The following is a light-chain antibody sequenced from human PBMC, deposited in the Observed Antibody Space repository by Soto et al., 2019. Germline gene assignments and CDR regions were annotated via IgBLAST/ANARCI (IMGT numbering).Light chain of an antibody. Sequence: AIHFTQSPSSLAASFGALFTISFRASQGISSALAWYQQKPGKAPKLLIYDASSLESGVPSRFSGSGSGTDFTLTISSLQPEDFATYYCQQFINYQPFGQGAKVDI. CDR1: QGISSA. CDR3: QQFINYQP. CDR2: DAS. J-gene: IGKJ1*01. V-gene: IGKV1D-13*01.